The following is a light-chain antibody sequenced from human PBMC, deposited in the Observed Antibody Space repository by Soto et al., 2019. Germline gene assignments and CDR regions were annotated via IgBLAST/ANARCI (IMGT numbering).Light chain of an antibody. CDR1: SSDVGGYNY. V-gene: IGLV2-14*01. J-gene: IGLJ2*01. CDR3: SSYTSSSTLDVV. Sequence: QSALTQPASVSGSPGQSITISCTGTSSDVGGYNYVSWYQQHPGKAPKLMIYEVSNRPSGVSNRFSVSNSGNTASLTISGLQAEDEADYYCSSYTSSSTLDVVFGGGTKLTVL. CDR2: EVS.